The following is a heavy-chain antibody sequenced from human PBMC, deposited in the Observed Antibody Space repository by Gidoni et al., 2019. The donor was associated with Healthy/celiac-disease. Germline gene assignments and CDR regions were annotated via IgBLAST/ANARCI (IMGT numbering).Heavy chain of an antibody. V-gene: IGHV3-11*01. CDR2: ISSSSSTI. D-gene: IGHD6-6*01. CDR1: GFTFSDYY. Sequence: QVQLVESGGGVVKPGGSLRLHCAASGFTFSDYYMSWIRQAPGKGLEWVSYISSSSSTIYYADSVKGRFTISRDNAKNSLYLQMNSLRAEDTAVYYCASEEYSSSWGVRSDYWGQGTLVTVSS. CDR3: ASEEYSSSWGVRSDY. J-gene: IGHJ4*02.